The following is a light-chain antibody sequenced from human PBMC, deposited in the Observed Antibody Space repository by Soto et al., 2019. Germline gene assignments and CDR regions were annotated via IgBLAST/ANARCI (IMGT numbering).Light chain of an antibody. V-gene: IGKV1-39*01. CDR1: QSISNS. CDR3: QQTFSPPYT. J-gene: IGKJ2*01. Sequence: DIQMTQSLSSLSASVGDTVTITCRASQSISNSLSWYQQKPGKAPKFLIYVASTLQRGVPSRFSGSGSATDFTLTISSLQPEDVATYYCQQTFSPPYTFGQGTKLEIK. CDR2: VAS.